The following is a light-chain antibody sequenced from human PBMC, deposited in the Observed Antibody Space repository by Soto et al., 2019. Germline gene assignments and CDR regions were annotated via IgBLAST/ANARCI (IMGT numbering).Light chain of an antibody. V-gene: IGLV2-14*03. CDR3: TSFSSSSTAVV. CDR1: SSDVGVYNY. CDR2: DVS. Sequence: QPASVSGSPGQSITISCTGTSSDVGVYNYVSWYQQHPGKAPKLMIYDVSDRPSGVSNRFSGSKSGNTASLTISGLQAEDEADYYCTSFSSSSTAVVFGGGTKLTVL. J-gene: IGLJ2*01.